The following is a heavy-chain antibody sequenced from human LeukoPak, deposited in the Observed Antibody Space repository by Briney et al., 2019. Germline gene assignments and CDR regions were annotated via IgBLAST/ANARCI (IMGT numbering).Heavy chain of an antibody. D-gene: IGHD3-3*01. Sequence: ASVKVSCKASGYTFTSYGISWVRQAPGQGPEWMGWISAYNGNTNYAQKLQGRVTMTTDTSTSTAYMELRSLRSDDTAVYYCARGKYYDFWSGSLDYFDYWGQGTLVTVSS. CDR1: GYTFTSYG. CDR2: ISAYNGNT. V-gene: IGHV1-18*01. J-gene: IGHJ4*02. CDR3: ARGKYYDFWSGSLDYFDY.